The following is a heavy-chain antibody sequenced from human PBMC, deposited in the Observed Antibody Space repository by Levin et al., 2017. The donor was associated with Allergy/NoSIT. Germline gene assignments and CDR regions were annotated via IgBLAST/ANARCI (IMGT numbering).Heavy chain of an antibody. CDR3: TRDTSAPDTRPPGY. CDR2: IKQDGSEK. Sequence: PGGSLRLSCAASGFTFSSCWMSWVRQAPGKGLEWVANIKQDGSEKYYVDSVKGRFTISRDNAKNSLYLQMNSLRAEDTALYYCTRDTSAPDTRPPGYWGQGTLVTVSS. J-gene: IGHJ4*02. CDR1: GFTFSSCW. V-gene: IGHV3-7*01. D-gene: IGHD6-13*01.